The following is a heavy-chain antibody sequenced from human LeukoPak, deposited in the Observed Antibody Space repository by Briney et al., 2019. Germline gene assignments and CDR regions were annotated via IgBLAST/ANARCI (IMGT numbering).Heavy chain of an antibody. J-gene: IGHJ3*02. D-gene: IGHD6-13*01. CDR3: ARMVAAAGYDAFDI. CDR1: GGTFSSYA. Sequence: GASVKVSCKASGGTFSSYAISWVRQAPGQGLEWMGGIIPIFGTANYAQKFQGRVTITADESTSTAYMELSSLRSEDTAVYYCARMVAAAGYDAFDIWGQGTMVTVSS. CDR2: IIPIFGTA. V-gene: IGHV1-69*01.